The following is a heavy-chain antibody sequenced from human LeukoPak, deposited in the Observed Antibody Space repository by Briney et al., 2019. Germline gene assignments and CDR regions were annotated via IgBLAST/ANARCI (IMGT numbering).Heavy chain of an antibody. J-gene: IGHJ4*02. CDR1: GFAFDDYA. D-gene: IGHD2-21*01. Sequence: PGGSLRLSCAASGFAFDDYAMHWVRQAPGEGLEWVSGISWNSGSIVYGDSVKGRFTLSRDNAKNTLFLQMTNLKAEDTALYYCAKDLDPVVIGGGFDCWGQGALVTVSS. CDR2: ISWNSGSI. V-gene: IGHV3-9*01. CDR3: AKDLDPVVIGGGFDC.